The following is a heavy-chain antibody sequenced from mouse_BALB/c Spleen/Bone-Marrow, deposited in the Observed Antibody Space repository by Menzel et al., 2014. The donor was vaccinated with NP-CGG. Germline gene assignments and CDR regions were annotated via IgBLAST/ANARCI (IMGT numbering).Heavy chain of an antibody. Sequence: VKLMESGPGLVAPSQSLSITCTVSGFSLXGYGVNRVRQPPGKGLEWLGMIWGDGSTDYNSALKSRLSISTDNSKSQVFLKMNSLQTDDTARYYCARDRGYDVGFAYWGQGTLVTVSA. CDR3: ARDRGYDVGFAY. CDR1: GFSLXGYG. D-gene: IGHD2-2*01. CDR2: IWGDGST. V-gene: IGHV2-6-7*01. J-gene: IGHJ3*01.